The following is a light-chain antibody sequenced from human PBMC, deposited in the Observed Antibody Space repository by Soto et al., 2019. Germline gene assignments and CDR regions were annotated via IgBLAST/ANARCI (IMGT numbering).Light chain of an antibody. Sequence: QSVLTQPPSASGSPGQSVTISCTGTSSDVGAYDYVSWYQQHPGKAPKLMIYEINKRPSGVPDRFSGSKSGNTASLTVSGLQAEDEADYYCSSYTAGGTIFGTGTKLTVL. CDR1: SSDVGAYDY. V-gene: IGLV2-8*01. J-gene: IGLJ1*01. CDR3: SSYTAGGTI. CDR2: EIN.